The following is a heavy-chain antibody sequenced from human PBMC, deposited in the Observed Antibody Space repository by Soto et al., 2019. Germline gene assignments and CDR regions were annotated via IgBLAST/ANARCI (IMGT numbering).Heavy chain of an antibody. Sequence: EVQLLESGGGLVQPGGSLRLSCAASGFTFSSYAMSWVRQAPGKGLEWVSAISGSGGSTYYADTVKGLFTISRDNSKNTLYMQMDSLRAEDTAVYYFAKDPPRSSFYRWFDPWGQGTLVTVSS. CDR3: AKDPPRSSFYRWFDP. V-gene: IGHV3-23*01. D-gene: IGHD6-13*01. J-gene: IGHJ5*02. CDR1: GFTFSSYA. CDR2: ISGSGGST.